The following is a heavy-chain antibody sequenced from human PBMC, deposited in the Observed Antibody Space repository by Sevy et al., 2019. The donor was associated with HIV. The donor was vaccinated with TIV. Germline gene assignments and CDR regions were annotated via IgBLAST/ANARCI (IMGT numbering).Heavy chain of an antibody. CDR1: GFTFDDYA. CDR3: AKIIGDSYYDSSGARDRGEAVDI. J-gene: IGHJ3*02. CDR2: ISWNSGSI. V-gene: IGHV3-9*01. D-gene: IGHD3-22*01. Sequence: GGSLRLSCAASGFTFDDYAMPWVRQAPGKGLEWVSGISWNSGSIGYADSVKGRFTISRDNAKNYLYLQMNSLRAEDAALNYCAKIIGDSYYDSSGARDRGEAVDIWGQGTMVTVSS.